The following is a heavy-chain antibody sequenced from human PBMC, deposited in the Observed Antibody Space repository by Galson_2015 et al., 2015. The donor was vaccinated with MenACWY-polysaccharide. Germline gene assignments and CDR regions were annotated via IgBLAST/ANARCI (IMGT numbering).Heavy chain of an antibody. CDR1: GLTVSWNY. V-gene: IGHV3-53*01. Sequence: SLRLSCAASGLTVSWNYMPWVRQAPGKGLEWVSTIYRGGGDFYAESAKDRFTISRDNSKNTLYLQMNSLRVEDTAVYYCARDMCDCSGLFYIYWYFDFWGRGTLVTVSS. D-gene: IGHD2-15*01. CDR3: ARDMCDCSGLFYIYWYFDF. J-gene: IGHJ2*01. CDR2: IYRGGGD.